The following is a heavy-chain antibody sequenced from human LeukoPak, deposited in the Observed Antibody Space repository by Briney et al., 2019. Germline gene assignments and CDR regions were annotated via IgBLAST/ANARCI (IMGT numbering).Heavy chain of an antibody. V-gene: IGHV1-18*01. CDR2: ISAYNGIT. D-gene: IGHD6-13*01. J-gene: IGHJ4*02. Sequence: GASVKVSCKASGYTFTSYGISWVRQAPGQGLEWMGWISAYNGITNYAQKLQGRVTMTTDTSTSTAYMELRSLRSDDTAVYYCTRDRSYSSSWYSDYWGQGTLVTVSS. CDR3: TRDRSYSSSWYSDY. CDR1: GYTFTSYG.